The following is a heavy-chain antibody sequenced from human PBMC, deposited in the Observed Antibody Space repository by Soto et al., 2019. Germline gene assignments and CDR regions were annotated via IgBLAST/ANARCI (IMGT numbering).Heavy chain of an antibody. D-gene: IGHD3-3*01. V-gene: IGHV3-30*18. Sequence: PGGSLRLSCAASGFTFSSYGMHWVHQAPGKGLEWVAVISYDGSNKYYADSVKGRFTISRDNSKNTLYLQMNSLRAEDTAVYYCAKVGDFWSGYHYYYYYGMDVWGQGTTVTVSS. J-gene: IGHJ6*02. CDR2: ISYDGSNK. CDR3: AKVGDFWSGYHYYYYYGMDV. CDR1: GFTFSSYG.